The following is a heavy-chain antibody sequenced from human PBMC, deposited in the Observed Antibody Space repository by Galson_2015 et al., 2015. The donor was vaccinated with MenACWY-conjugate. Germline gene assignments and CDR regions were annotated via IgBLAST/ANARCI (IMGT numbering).Heavy chain of an antibody. CDR3: VRGSIGWRGMDI. V-gene: IGHV3-74*03. Sequence: SLRLSCAASGLVFSDYCMHWARHAPGKGLECVSRICAGGISIMYGDSVRGRFTISRDDAENTLYLQMDGLRADDTAVYFCVRGSIGWRGMDIWGQGTTVTVSS. CDR2: ICAGGISI. D-gene: IGHD2-15*01. CDR1: GLVFSDYC. J-gene: IGHJ6*02.